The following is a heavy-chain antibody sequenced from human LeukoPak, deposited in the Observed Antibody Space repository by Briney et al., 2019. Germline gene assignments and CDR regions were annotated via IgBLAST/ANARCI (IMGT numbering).Heavy chain of an antibody. Sequence: SQTLSLTCAISGNSVSINSVTWNWIRQSPSRGLEWLGRTYYRSTWYNDYAVSVRGRITVNPDTSKNQFSLHLNSVTPEDTAVYYCARRLTQYDCFDPWGQGILVTVSS. J-gene: IGHJ5*02. V-gene: IGHV6-1*01. D-gene: IGHD2-2*01. CDR2: TYYRSTWYN. CDR3: ARRLTQYDCFDP. CDR1: GNSVSINSVT.